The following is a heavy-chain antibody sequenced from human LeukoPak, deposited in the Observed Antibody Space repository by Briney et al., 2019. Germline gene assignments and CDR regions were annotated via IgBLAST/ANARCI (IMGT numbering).Heavy chain of an antibody. V-gene: IGHV3-66*01. CDR1: GFTVTTKY. D-gene: IGHD1-26*01. J-gene: IGHJ4*02. CDR2: IYSGDST. CDR3: ARDVKGGSYLVFDY. Sequence: GGSLRLSCVVSGFTVTTKYMRWVRQAPGKGLEWVSVIYSGDSTSYADSVKGRFTISRDTSKNTLYLQMNNLRAEDTAVYYCARDVKGGSYLVFDYWGQGTLVTVSS.